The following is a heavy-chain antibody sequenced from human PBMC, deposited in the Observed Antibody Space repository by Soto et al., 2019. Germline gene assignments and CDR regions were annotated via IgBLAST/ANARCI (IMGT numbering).Heavy chain of an antibody. Sequence: QVQLVESGGGVVQPARSLRLSCAASGFTFSSYGMHWVLQAPGKGLEWVAVIWYDGSNKYYADSVQGRFTISRDTSTNTLYLQMNSMRGEDTAVYYCAREGYNSGWYKAWGQGTLVTVSS. J-gene: IGHJ5*02. D-gene: IGHD6-19*01. CDR2: IWYDGSNK. CDR1: GFTFSSYG. V-gene: IGHV3-33*01. CDR3: AREGYNSGWYKA.